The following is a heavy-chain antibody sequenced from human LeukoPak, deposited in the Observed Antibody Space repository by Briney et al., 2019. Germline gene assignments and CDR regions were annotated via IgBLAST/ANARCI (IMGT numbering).Heavy chain of an antibody. CDR1: GGSFSGYY. CDR3: ARRQLRGAFDY. V-gene: IGHV4-34*01. D-gene: IGHD1-1*01. CDR2: INHSGST. Sequence: SETLSLTCAVYGGSFSGYYWSWIRQPPGKGLEWIGEINHSGSTDYNPSLKSRVTISVDTSKNQFSLKLSSVTAADTAVYYCARRQLRGAFDYWGQGTLVTVSS. J-gene: IGHJ4*02.